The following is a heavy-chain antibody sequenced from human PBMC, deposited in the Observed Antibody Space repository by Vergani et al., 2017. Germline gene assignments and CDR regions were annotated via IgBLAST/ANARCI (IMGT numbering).Heavy chain of an antibody. Sequence: EVQLVESGGGLVKPGGSLRLSCAASGFIFSNAWMSWVRQAPGKGLEWVGRIKSKTDGGTTDYAAPVKGRFTISRDDSKNTLYLQMNSLKTADTAVYYCTTDPGYSGYFDLYYFDYWGHGTLVTVSS. D-gene: IGHD3-9*01. CDR3: TTDPGYSGYFDLYYFDY. CDR1: GFIFSNAW. CDR2: IKSKTDGGTT. J-gene: IGHJ4*01. V-gene: IGHV3-15*01.